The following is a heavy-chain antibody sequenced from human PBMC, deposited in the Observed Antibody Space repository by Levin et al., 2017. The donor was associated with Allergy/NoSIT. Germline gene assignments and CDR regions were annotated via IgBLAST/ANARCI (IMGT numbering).Heavy chain of an antibody. J-gene: IGHJ5*01. V-gene: IGHV1-2*02. CDR2: INPNSGGT. Sequence: GASVKVSCKASGYSFSDYYIHWVRQAPGQGLEWMGRINPNSGGTNYAQTFQGRVTMTRDPSPCSAYMELSSLPSDDTAVYYCARDKSYRDTGGSYDSWGQGTLVTVSS. D-gene: IGHD2-8*02. CDR3: ARDKSYRDTGGSYDS. CDR1: GYSFSDYY.